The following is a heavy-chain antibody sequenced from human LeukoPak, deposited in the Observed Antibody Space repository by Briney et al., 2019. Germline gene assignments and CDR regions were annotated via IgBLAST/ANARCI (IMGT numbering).Heavy chain of an antibody. V-gene: IGHV1-18*01. J-gene: IGHJ6*02. Sequence: ASVKVSCKASGYTFTSYGISWVRQAPGQGLEWMGWISAYNGNTNYAQKLQGRVTMTTGTSTSTAYMGPRSLRSDDTAVYYCARAHDYVPSYYYYGMDVWGQGTTVTVSS. D-gene: IGHD4/OR15-4a*01. CDR3: ARAHDYVPSYYYYGMDV. CDR2: ISAYNGNT. CDR1: GYTFTSYG.